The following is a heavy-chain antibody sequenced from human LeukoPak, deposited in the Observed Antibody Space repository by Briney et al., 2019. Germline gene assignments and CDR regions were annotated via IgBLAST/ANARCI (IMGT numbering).Heavy chain of an antibody. J-gene: IGHJ4*02. V-gene: IGHV3-23*01. Sequence: TGGSLRLSCAASGFTFSSYAMTWVRQAPGKGLEWVSGISGRGGSTYYADSVKGRFTISRDNSKNTLYLQTNSLRAEDTAVYYCAKDGKIRNWNYYQAKPVYWGQGTLVTVSS. CDR3: AKDGKIRNWNYYQAKPVY. D-gene: IGHD1-7*01. CDR2: ISGRGGST. CDR1: GFTFSSYA.